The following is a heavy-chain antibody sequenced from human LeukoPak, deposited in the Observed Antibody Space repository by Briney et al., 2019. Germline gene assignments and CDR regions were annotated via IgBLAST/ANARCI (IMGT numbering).Heavy chain of an antibody. J-gene: IGHJ4*02. CDR1: GFTFSSSW. CDR3: ARAGNFRFDY. D-gene: IGHD1-7*01. CDR2: MNGDGSTI. Sequence: GGSLRLPCAGSGFTFSSSWIHWVRQGPGKGLVWVARMNGDGSTINYADSVKGRFTISRDNAKNTVYLQMSSLRDEDTAIYYCARAGNFRFDYWGQGTLVTVSS. V-gene: IGHV3-74*01.